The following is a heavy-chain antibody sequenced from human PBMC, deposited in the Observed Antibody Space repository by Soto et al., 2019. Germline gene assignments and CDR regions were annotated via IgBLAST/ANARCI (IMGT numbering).Heavy chain of an antibody. J-gene: IGHJ3*02. D-gene: IGHD3-10*01. V-gene: IGHV3-72*01. Sequence: PGGSLRLSCAASGFTFSAHYMDWVRQAPGKGLEWVGRTRNKADDYITEYAASVKGRFTISRDDSHNSLFLQMNSLKTEDTAMYYCARERTGSGAYVIDAFDIWGQGTMVTVSS. CDR3: ARERTGSGAYVIDAFDI. CDR2: TRNKADDYIT. CDR1: GFTFSAHY.